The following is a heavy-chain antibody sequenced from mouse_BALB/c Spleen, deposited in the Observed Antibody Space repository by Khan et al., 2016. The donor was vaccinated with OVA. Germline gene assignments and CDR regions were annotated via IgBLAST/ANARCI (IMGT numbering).Heavy chain of an antibody. V-gene: IGHV1-7*01. CDR1: GYTFTSYW. CDR3: AGWVQEDY. CDR2: INPSPGYA. D-gene: IGHD2-3*01. Sequence: QVQLQQSGAELAKPGASVKMSCKASGYTFTSYWIHWIRQRPGQGLEWIGYINPSPGYAEYTQKFTDKATLTADKSSTTAYMQLSSLTSEDSAVYYCAGWVQEDYWGQGATLTVSS. J-gene: IGHJ2*01.